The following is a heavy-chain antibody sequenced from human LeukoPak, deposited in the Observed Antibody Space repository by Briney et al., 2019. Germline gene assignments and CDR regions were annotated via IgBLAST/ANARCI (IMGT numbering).Heavy chain of an antibody. CDR3: AREYSSSSGKALDY. CDR1: GFTFSNYY. J-gene: IGHJ4*02. D-gene: IGHD6-6*01. Sequence: GGSLRLSCAASGFTFSNYYMSWIRQAPGKGLEWVSYISSSSSTIYYADSVKGRFTIPRDNAKNSLHLQMNTLRDEDTAVYYCAREYSSSSGKALDYWGQGTLVTVSS. CDR2: ISSSSSTI. V-gene: IGHV3-11*04.